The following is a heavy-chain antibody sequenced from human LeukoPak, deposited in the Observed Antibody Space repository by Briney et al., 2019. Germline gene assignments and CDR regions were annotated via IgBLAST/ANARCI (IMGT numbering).Heavy chain of an antibody. J-gene: IGHJ3*02. Sequence: DPEGSLRLSCAASGFTFSSYSMNWVRQAPGKGLEWVSSISSGSTYMYYADSVKGRFTISRDNAQNSMYLQMNSLRAEDTAVYYCGRVGGRGKAAKGDAFDIWGQGTMVTVSS. V-gene: IGHV3-21*01. CDR3: GRVGGRGKAAKGDAFDI. CDR2: ISSGSTYM. CDR1: GFTFSSYS. D-gene: IGHD6-13*01.